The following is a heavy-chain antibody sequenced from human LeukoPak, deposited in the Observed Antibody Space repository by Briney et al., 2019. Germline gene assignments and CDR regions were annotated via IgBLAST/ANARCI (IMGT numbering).Heavy chain of an antibody. V-gene: IGHV4-34*01. D-gene: IGHD5-18*01. CDR1: GGSFSGYY. CDR3: ARRGYSYGPWRGCIDY. J-gene: IGHJ4*02. CDR2: INHSGST. Sequence: PSETLSLTCAVYGGSFSGYYWSWIRQPPGKGLEWIGEINHSGSTNYNPSLKCRVTISVDTSKDQFSLKLSSVTAADTAVYYCARRGYSYGPWRGCIDYWGQGTLVTVS.